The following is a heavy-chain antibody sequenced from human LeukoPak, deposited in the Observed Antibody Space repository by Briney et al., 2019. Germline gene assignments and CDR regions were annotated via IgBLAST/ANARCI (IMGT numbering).Heavy chain of an antibody. CDR1: GFTFSRYG. J-gene: IGHJ3*02. V-gene: IGHV3-33*06. Sequence: QRGGSLRLSCAASGFTFSRYGKHWVRHAPGKGLEWVAVIWYDGSNKYYADSVKGRYTISRNNSKITLYLNMHTLRPDDTAVYLCAKGGVYDSSGYYYGGAAFDIWGQGTMVTVSS. CDR3: AKGGVYDSSGYYYGGAAFDI. CDR2: IWYDGSNK. D-gene: IGHD3-22*01.